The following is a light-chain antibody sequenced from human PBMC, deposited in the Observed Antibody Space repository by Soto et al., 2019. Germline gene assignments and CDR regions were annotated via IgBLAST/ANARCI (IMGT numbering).Light chain of an antibody. CDR1: SSDVGGYNL. J-gene: IGLJ1*01. CDR3: SSYARSSTLV. V-gene: IGLV2-14*01. CDR2: EVS. Sequence: QSALTQPASVSGSPGQSITISCTGTSSDVGGYNLVSWYQQHPGKAPKLMIYEVSNRPSGVSNRFSGSKSGNTASLTISGLQAEYEADYYCSSYARSSTLVFGTGTKLTVL.